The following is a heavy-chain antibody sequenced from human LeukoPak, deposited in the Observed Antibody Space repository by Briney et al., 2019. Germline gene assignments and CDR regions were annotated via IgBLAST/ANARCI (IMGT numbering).Heavy chain of an antibody. CDR3: ARGHLDP. V-gene: IGHV3-7*01. Sequence: GGSLRLSCAASGFTFSDYWMNWIRQAPGKGLEWVARIMKDANEKYYVESIKGRFTISRDNAKNALYLQMNGLRAEDTGVYYCARGHLDPWGQGTLVTVSS. CDR2: IMKDANEK. J-gene: IGHJ5*02. CDR1: GFTFSDYW.